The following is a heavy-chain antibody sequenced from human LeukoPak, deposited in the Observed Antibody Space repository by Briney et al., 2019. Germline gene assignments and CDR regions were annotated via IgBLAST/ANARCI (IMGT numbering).Heavy chain of an antibody. CDR3: ARGEGARDGYNYAGPFYFDY. V-gene: IGHV4-34*01. D-gene: IGHD5-24*01. CDR1: GGPFSDYY. J-gene: IGHJ4*01. CDR2: INHSGST. Sequence: SETLSLTCAVYGGPFSDYYWSWIRQPPGKGLEWLGKINHSGSTNYSPSLKSRVTISIDTSKNQFSLKLNSMTAADTAVYYCARGEGARDGYNYAGPFYFDYWGHGTLVTVSS.